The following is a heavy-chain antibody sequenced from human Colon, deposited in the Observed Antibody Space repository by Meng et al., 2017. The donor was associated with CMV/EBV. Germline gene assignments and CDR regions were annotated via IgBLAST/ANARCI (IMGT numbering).Heavy chain of an antibody. J-gene: IGHJ4*02. CDR2: ISASGGNT. Sequence: GGSLRLSCAASGFTFGNFAMTWVRQAPGKGLEWVSRISASGGNTYYADSVKGRFTISRDNSKNALFLQLDRLTADDTAVYFCAKGAAYFDFWSLPDWGQGTLVTVSS. CDR3: AKGAAYFDFWSLPD. D-gene: IGHD3-3*01. V-gene: IGHV3-23*01. CDR1: GFTFGNFA.